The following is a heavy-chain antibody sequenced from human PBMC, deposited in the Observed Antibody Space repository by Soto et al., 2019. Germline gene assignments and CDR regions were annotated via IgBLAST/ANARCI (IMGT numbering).Heavy chain of an antibody. D-gene: IGHD4-17*01. J-gene: IGHJ4*02. V-gene: IGHV3-48*01. CDR1: GFPFSSYS. CDR2: ITSSGSTI. Sequence: HPGGSLRLSCAASGFPFSSYSMNWVRQAPGKGLEWVSYITSSGSTIYYADSVKGRFTISRDNAKNSLYLQMNSLRVEDTAVYYSARFYNGDYVYFDYWGQGTLVTVSS. CDR3: ARFYNGDYVYFDY.